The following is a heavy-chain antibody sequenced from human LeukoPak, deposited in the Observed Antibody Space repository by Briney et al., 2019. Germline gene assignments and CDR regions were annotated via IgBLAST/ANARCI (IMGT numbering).Heavy chain of an antibody. V-gene: IGHV3-23*01. CDR3: AKDTYYDSSGNFDY. J-gene: IGHJ4*02. CDR2: ISGSGGST. D-gene: IGHD3-22*01. CDR1: GFTLSSYA. Sequence: PGGSLRLSCAASGFTLSSYAMSWVRQAPGKGLEWVSAISGSGGSTYYADSVKGRFTISRDNSKNALYLQMNSLRAEDTAVYYCAKDTYYDSSGNFDYWGQGTLVTVSS.